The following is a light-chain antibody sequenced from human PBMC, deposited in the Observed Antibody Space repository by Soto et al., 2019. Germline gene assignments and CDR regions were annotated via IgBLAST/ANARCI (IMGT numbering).Light chain of an antibody. CDR3: SSYAGSSAVV. CDR1: SSDIGAYNF. Sequence: QSALTQPASVSGSPGQSITISCTGTSSDIGAYNFVSWYQQHPGKAPKLLIYDVSFRPSGISDRFSGSKSGSTASLTISGLLSEDEADYSCSSYAGSSAVVFGGGTKVTVL. CDR2: DVS. J-gene: IGLJ2*01. V-gene: IGLV2-14*03.